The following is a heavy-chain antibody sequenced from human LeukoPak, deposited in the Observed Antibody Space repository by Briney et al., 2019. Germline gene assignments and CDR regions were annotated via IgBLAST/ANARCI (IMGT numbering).Heavy chain of an antibody. V-gene: IGHV3-21*01. D-gene: IGHD2-2*01. Sequence: GGSLRLSCAASGFSFSSSEMNWVRQAPGKGLEWVSSISSSSSYIYYADSVKGRFTISRDNAKNSLYLQMNSLRAEDTAVYYCARVGVGCSSTSCYFGYYYYMDVWGKGTTVTISS. CDR2: ISSSSSYI. J-gene: IGHJ6*03. CDR3: ARVGVGCSSTSCYFGYYYYMDV. CDR1: GFSFSSSE.